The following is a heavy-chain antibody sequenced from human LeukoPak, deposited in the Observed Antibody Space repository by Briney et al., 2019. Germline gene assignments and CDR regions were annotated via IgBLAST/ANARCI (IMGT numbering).Heavy chain of an antibody. D-gene: IGHD3-9*01. CDR2: VNHGGTT. V-gene: IGHV4-34*01. J-gene: IGHJ5*02. CDR1: GESFSDYY. Sequence: PSETLSLTCAVYGESFSDYYWSWIRQPPGRGLEWIGEVNHGGTTNYNPSLKGQVIISADTSKNQFSLKLSSVTAADTAVYYCARSPRRRDILTGLNWFDPWGQGTLVTVSS. CDR3: ARSPRRRDILTGLNWFDP.